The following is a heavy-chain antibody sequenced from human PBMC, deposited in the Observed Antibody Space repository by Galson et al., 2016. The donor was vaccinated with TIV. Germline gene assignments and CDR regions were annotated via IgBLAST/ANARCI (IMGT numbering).Heavy chain of an antibody. CDR1: GGFFSDYY. V-gene: IGHV4-31*11. Sequence: TLSLTCGVSGGFFSDYYWSWIRQHPGKGLEWIGYINYSGSTHYNPALKSRITISMDTSNSLLSLAVTSVTAADTALYYCARGMGYCGGGYCYSYYFDSWGQGSLVTVSS. CDR3: ARGMGYCGGGYCYSYYFDS. D-gene: IGHD5-12*01. CDR2: INYSGST. J-gene: IGHJ4*02.